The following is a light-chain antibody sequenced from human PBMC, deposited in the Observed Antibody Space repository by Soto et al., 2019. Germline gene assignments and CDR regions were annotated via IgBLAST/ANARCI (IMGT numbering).Light chain of an antibody. V-gene: IGLV2-14*03. CDR3: SSYTTSNTRQIV. CDR1: SSDVGGYNY. Sequence: QSALTQPASVSGSPGQSITISCTGTSSDVGGYNYVSWYQHHPGKAPKLMIYDVSNRPSGVSNRFSGSKSGNTASLTISGLQPEDEADYYCSSYTTSNTRQIVFGTGTKPHRP. J-gene: IGLJ1*01. CDR2: DVS.